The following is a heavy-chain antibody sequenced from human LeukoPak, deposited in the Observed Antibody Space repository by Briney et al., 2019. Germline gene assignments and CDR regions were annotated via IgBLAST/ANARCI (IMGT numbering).Heavy chain of an antibody. CDR3: ASGYKTVSVFDH. CDR2: INLSGGGT. Sequence: ASVKLSCKASGYTFTTYYMHWLRHAPGPGLVWMGLINLSGGGTRYAQKFQGRVTMTRDTSTSTVYMELSSLRSEDTAVYYCASGYKTVSVFDHWGQGTLVTVSS. V-gene: IGHV1-46*01. CDR1: GYTFTTYY. D-gene: IGHD5-24*01. J-gene: IGHJ4*02.